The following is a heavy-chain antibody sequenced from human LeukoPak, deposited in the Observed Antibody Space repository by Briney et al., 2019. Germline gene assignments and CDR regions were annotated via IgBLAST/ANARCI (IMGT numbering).Heavy chain of an antibody. V-gene: IGHV4-31*03. CDR1: GGSISSGGYY. D-gene: IGHD6-19*01. J-gene: IGHJ6*02. Sequence: PSQTLSLTCTVSGGSISSGGYYWSWIRQHPGKGLEWIGYIHYSGSTYYNPSLKSRVTISVDTSKNQFSLKLSSVTAADTAVYYCARDHPGIAVAGIGMDVWGQGTTVTVSS. CDR3: ARDHPGIAVAGIGMDV. CDR2: IHYSGST.